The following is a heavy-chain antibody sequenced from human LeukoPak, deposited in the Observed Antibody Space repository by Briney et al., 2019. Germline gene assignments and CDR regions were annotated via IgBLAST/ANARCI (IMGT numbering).Heavy chain of an antibody. CDR3: AKVISRYSADDWFRGYYFDY. D-gene: IGHD5-12*01. J-gene: IGHJ4*02. Sequence: PGGSLRLSCAASGFTFGIYAVSWVRQAPGRGLEWVSVISGNSDSTHYADSVKGRFTISRDNSKNTLYLQMNSLRAEDTPIYYCAKVISRYSADDWFRGYYFDYWGQGTLVTVSP. V-gene: IGHV3-23*01. CDR1: GFTFGIYA. CDR2: ISGNSDST.